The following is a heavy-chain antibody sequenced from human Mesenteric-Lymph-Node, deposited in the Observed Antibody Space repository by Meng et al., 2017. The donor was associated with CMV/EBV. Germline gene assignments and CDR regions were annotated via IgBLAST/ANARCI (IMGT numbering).Heavy chain of an antibody. V-gene: IGHV5-51*01. D-gene: IGHD1-26*01. J-gene: IGHJ4*02. CDR3: ARWGHGSTTFGYYFDY. CDR1: GYTFTNYW. Sequence: KVSCKASGYTFTNYWIGWVPQKPGNDLEWMGIISPSDSDTKYSPSFQGRVTISVDRSISTAYLQWSSLEASDTAVFYCARWGHGSTTFGYYFDYWGQGTRVTVSS. CDR2: ISPSDSDT.